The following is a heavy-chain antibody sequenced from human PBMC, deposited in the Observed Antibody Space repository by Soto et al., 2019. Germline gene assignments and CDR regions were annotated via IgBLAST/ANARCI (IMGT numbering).Heavy chain of an antibody. Sequence: EAQLLESGGGLVQPGGSLVLSCAASGFTFSSNAMSWVRRAPGKGLEWVSSISGGGNDAFYAVSVKGRFTISRDNSRNTLYLQMSSLRADDTAIYYCARSLFLASTDTEPFDYWGQGALVTVSS. CDR2: ISGGGNDA. CDR3: ARSLFLASTDTEPFDY. D-gene: IGHD3-3*02. CDR1: GFTFSSNA. V-gene: IGHV3-23*01. J-gene: IGHJ4*02.